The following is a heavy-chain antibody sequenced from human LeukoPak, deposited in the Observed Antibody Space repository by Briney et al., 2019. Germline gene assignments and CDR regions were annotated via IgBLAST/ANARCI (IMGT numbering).Heavy chain of an antibody. Sequence: GGSLRLSCAASGFTFSSYSMNWVRQAPGKGLEWVSSISSSSSYIYYADSVKGRFTISRDNAKNSLYLQMNSLRAEDTAVYYCARGARFGEYFDLWGRGTLVTVSS. J-gene: IGHJ2*01. CDR1: GFTFSSYS. V-gene: IGHV3-21*01. D-gene: IGHD3-10*01. CDR2: ISSSSSYI. CDR3: ARGARFGEYFDL.